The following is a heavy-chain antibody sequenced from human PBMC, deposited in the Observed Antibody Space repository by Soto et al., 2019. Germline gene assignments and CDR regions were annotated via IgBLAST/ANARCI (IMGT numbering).Heavy chain of an antibody. V-gene: IGHV3-30-3*01. D-gene: IGHD3-9*01. CDR2: ISYDGNTQ. CDR1: GFIFSGYA. Sequence: QVQLVESGGGVVQPGGSLRLSCAASGFIFSGYAMHWVRQAPGKGLEWGAVISYDGNTQYYADSVKGRFTVSRDNSNNILYVEMNNLRDEDTAMYYCAKETNAYEINFWVEGTLVTVS. CDR3: AKETNAYEINF. J-gene: IGHJ4*02.